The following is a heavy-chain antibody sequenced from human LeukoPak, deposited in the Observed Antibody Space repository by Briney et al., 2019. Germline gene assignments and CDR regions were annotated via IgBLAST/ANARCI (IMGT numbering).Heavy chain of an antibody. V-gene: IGHV3-48*01. J-gene: IGHJ5*02. CDR1: QFTFSSFN. Sequence: HAGGSLKLSCADSQFTFSSFNMNWVRQPPGKGLEWILYIDSSSSSIFYADSVKGRFTISRDNARNSLYLQMDSLRAEDTAVYYCARDGYNWDGYGWFDPWGQGSLVTVFS. CDR3: ARDGYNWDGYGWFDP. CDR2: IDSSSSSI. D-gene: IGHD1-1*01.